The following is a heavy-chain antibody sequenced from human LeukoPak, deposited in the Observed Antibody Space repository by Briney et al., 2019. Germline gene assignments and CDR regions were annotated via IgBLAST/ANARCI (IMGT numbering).Heavy chain of an antibody. CDR2: ISSGTSYI. CDR3: ATSVAGYFDY. V-gene: IGHV3-21*01. Sequence: GGSLRLSCAASGFTFSAYSMNWVRQAPGKGREWLSSISSGTSYIYYADSVKGRFTISRDNAKSSLYLQMSSLGAEDTAVYYCATSVAGYFDYWGQGTLVTVSS. J-gene: IGHJ4*02. CDR1: GFTFSAYS. D-gene: IGHD6-19*01.